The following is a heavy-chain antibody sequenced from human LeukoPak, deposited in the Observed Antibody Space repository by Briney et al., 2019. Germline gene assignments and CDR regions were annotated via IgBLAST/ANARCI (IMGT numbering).Heavy chain of an antibody. CDR1: GGSISSSNW. CDR3: ASNYYNSDYYYYYMDV. CDR2: IYHSGST. J-gene: IGHJ6*03. Sequence: SGTLSLTCAVSGGSISSSNWWSWVRQPPGKGLEWIGEIYHSGSTNYNPSLKSRVTISVDKSKNQFSLKLSSVTAADTAVYYCASNYYNSDYYYYYMDVWGKGTTVTISS. D-gene: IGHD3-10*01. V-gene: IGHV4-4*02.